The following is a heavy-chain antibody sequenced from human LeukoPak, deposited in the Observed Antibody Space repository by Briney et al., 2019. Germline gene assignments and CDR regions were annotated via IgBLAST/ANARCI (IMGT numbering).Heavy chain of an antibody. D-gene: IGHD2-15*01. CDR1: GGSISSFY. J-gene: IGHJ4*02. Sequence: KPSETLSLTCTVSGGSISSFYWGWIRQSPGKGLEWIGYIYNSGSTDYNPSLKSRVTISVDTSKNQFSLRLSSVTATGTAVYYCARDVGGGPFFDYWGQGTLVTVSS. V-gene: IGHV4-59*01. CDR2: IYNSGST. CDR3: ARDVGGGPFFDY.